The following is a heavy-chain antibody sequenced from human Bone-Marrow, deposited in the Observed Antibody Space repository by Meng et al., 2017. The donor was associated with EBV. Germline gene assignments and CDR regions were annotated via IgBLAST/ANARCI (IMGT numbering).Heavy chain of an antibody. V-gene: IGHV4-4*02. CDR1: GGAISSSNW. CDR3: LLQVQDDDY. J-gene: IGHJ4*02. D-gene: IGHD1-1*01. CDR2: IYHSGST. Sequence: QAPVHDSGPVRVKSSCTLPLTRAVSGGAISSSNWWSWVRQPPGKGLEWIGEIYHSGSTNYNPSLKSRVTISVDKSKNQFSLKLSSVTAADTAVYYCLLQVQDDDYWGQGTLVTVSS.